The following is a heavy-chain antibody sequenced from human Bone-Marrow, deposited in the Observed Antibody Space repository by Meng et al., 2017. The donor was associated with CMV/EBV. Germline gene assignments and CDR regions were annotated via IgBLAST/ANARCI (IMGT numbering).Heavy chain of an antibody. D-gene: IGHD2-15*01. Sequence: ASVKVSCKASGYTFTDYFMHWVRQAPGQGLEWMGWIYPNSGDTYYAQNFQGRVTMTRDTSISTASMELSSLRSDDTAVYFCARFHGGSYFDYWGQGTLVTGSS. J-gene: IGHJ4*02. CDR3: ARFHGGSYFDY. CDR1: GYTFTDYF. CDR2: IYPNSGDT. V-gene: IGHV1-2*02.